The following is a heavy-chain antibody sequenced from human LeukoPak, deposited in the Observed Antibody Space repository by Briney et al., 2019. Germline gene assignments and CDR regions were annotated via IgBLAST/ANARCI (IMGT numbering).Heavy chain of an antibody. CDR2: IDGDGSRA. CDR1: GFTFNTYW. Sequence: GGSLRLSCAASGFTFNTYWMHWVRQGPGKGLLWVSRIDGDGSRASYADSVKGRFTISRDNAKNTLYLQMNSPRPEDTAVYFCVREAGGTYAFDVWGQGTMVTVSS. V-gene: IGHV3-74*01. CDR3: VREAGGTYAFDV. D-gene: IGHD3-16*01. J-gene: IGHJ3*01.